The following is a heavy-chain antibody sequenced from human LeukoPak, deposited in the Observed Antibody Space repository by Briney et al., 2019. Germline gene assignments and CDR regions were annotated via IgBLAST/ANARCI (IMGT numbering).Heavy chain of an antibody. D-gene: IGHD2-2*01. J-gene: IGHJ4*02. V-gene: IGHV4-30-4*08. CDR3: ARGAVPAAFDY. Sequence: PSQTLSLTCTVSGGSISSGDYYWSWIRQPPWKGLEWIGYIYYSGSTYYNPSLKSRVTISVDTSKNQFSLKLSSVTAADTAVYYCARGAVPAAFDYWGQGTLVTVSS. CDR1: GGSISSGDYY. CDR2: IYYSGST.